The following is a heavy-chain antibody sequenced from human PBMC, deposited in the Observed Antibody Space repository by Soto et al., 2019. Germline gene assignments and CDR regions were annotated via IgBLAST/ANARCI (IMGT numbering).Heavy chain of an antibody. V-gene: IGHV6-1*01. CDR3: ARDGITIFGVVPDNYGMDV. CDR2: TYYRSKWYN. Sequence: PSQTLSLPCAISGDSVSSNSAAWNWIRQSPSRGLEWLGRTYYRSKWYNDYAVSVKSRITINPDTSKNQFSLQLNSVTPEDTAVYYCARDGITIFGVVPDNYGMDVWGQGTTVTVSS. CDR1: GDSVSSNSAA. D-gene: IGHD3-3*01. J-gene: IGHJ6*02.